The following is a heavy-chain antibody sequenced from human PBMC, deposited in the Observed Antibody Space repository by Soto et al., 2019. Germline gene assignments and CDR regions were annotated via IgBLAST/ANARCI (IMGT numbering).Heavy chain of an antibody. CDR2: IKQDGSEK. J-gene: IGHJ3*02. Sequence: EVQLVESGGGLVQPGGSLRLSCAASGFTFSSYWMSWVRQAPGKELEWVANIKQDGSEKYYVDSVKGRFTISRDNAKNSLYLQMNSLRAEDTAVYYCAREVMRAGVYDYIWGSYRENDAFDIWGQGTMVTVSS. CDR1: GFTFSSYW. V-gene: IGHV3-7*01. CDR3: AREVMRAGVYDYIWGSYRENDAFDI. D-gene: IGHD3-16*02.